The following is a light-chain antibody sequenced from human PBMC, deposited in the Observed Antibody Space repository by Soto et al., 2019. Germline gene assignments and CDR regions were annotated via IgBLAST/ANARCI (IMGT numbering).Light chain of an antibody. CDR3: QQANSFPRT. CDR2: AAS. V-gene: IGKV1D-12*01. Sequence: DIQMTQSPSSVSASVGDRVTITCRASQAISTWLAWYQQKPGKAPKLLIYAASNLQTGVPSRFIGSGSGTYFTLTISSLQPEDFATYYCQQANSFPRTFGQGTKVEIK. CDR1: QAISTW. J-gene: IGKJ1*01.